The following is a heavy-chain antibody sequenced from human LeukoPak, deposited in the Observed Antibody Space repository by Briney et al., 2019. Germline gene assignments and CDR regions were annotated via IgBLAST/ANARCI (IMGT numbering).Heavy chain of an antibody. V-gene: IGHV4-4*07. CDR2: IYTSGST. CDR3: ARNAAHSSKHTAMVRDYYYYMDV. Sequence: SEALSLTCTVSGGSISSYYWSWIRQPAGKGLEWIGRIYTSGSTNYNPSLKSRVTMSVDTSKNQFSLKLSSVTAADTAVYYCARNAAHSSKHTAMVRDYYYYMDVWGKGTTVTVSS. J-gene: IGHJ6*03. D-gene: IGHD5-18*01. CDR1: GGSISSYY.